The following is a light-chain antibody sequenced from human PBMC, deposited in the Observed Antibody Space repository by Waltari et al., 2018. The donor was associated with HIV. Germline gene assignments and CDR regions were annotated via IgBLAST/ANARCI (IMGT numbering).Light chain of an antibody. CDR2: NNN. CDR3: AAWDDSLNGHVL. J-gene: IGLJ2*01. CDR1: SYNIGSNP. Sequence: QSVLTQPTSASGSPGQRVTFSCSGSSYNIGSNPVDCYQKLPGSAPRLLIYNNNQRPSGVPDRFSGSKSGTSASLAISGLQSEDEADYYCAAWDDSLNGHVLFGGGTKLTVL. V-gene: IGLV1-44*01.